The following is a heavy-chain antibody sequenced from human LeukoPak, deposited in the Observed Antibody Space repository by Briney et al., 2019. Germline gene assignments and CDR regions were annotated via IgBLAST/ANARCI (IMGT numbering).Heavy chain of an antibody. CDR1: GFTFSSYS. CDR2: ISSSSGSI. CDR3: ARVNADDFWSDYYTGGFDY. D-gene: IGHD3-3*01. V-gene: IGHV3-21*01. Sequence: PGGSLRLSCTTSGFTFSSYSMNWVRQAPGKGLEWVSSISSSSGSIYYADSVKGRFTISRDNAKNSLYLQMNSLRAEDTAVYYCARVNADDFWSDYYTGGFDYWGQGTLVTVSS. J-gene: IGHJ4*02.